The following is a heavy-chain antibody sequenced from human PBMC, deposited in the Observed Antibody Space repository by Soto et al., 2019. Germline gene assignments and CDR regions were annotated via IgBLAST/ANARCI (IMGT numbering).Heavy chain of an antibody. CDR2: INHSGST. CDR3: ARGAAITIFGVVPRGFDY. Sequence: SETLSLTCAVYGGSFSGYYWSWIRQPPGKGLEWIGEINHSGSTNYNPSLKSRVTISVDTSKNQFSLKLSSVTAADTAVYYCARGAAITIFGVVPRGFDYWGQGTLVTVSS. D-gene: IGHD3-3*01. V-gene: IGHV4-34*01. J-gene: IGHJ4*02. CDR1: GGSFSGYY.